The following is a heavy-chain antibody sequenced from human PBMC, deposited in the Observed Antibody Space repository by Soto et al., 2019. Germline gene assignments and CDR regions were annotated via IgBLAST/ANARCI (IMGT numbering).Heavy chain of an antibody. CDR3: AKRPADGYYYYMDV. J-gene: IGHJ6*03. CDR1: GFTFRSHG. V-gene: IGHV3-30*18. Sequence: GGSLRLSCAASGFTFRSHGIHWVRQAPGKGLEWVAVISYDGSDKSYADSVKGRFTISRDNSKNTLYLQMNSLRPEDTAVYYCAKRPADGYYYYMDVWGKGSTVTVSS. CDR2: ISYDGSDK.